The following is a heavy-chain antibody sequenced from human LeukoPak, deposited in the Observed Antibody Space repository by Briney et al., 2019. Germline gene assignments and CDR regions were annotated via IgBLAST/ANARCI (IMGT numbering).Heavy chain of an antibody. D-gene: IGHD6-19*01. CDR1: GYTLTELS. Sequence: EASVKVSCEVSGYTLTELSMHWVRQAPGKGLEWMGGFDPEDGETIYAQKFQGRVTMTEDTSTDTAYMELSSLRSEDTAVYYCARGRLFTRGRKQWLVVNWFDPWGQGTLVTVSS. V-gene: IGHV1-24*01. CDR3: ARGRLFTRGRKQWLVVNWFDP. J-gene: IGHJ5*02. CDR2: FDPEDGET.